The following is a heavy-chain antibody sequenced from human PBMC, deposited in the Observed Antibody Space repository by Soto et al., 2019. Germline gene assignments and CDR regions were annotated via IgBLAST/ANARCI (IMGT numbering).Heavy chain of an antibody. V-gene: IGHV3-21*01. J-gene: IGHJ4*02. Sequence: EVQLVESGGGLVKPGESLRLSCTVSGFNFGAFSLSWVRQAPGKGLEWVSSIDPTSTEIHYADSVEGRFSVYRDSTKNSLYLQMISLRFEDTGVYYCARDYLTGDPREAFDSWGQGTLVTVSS. D-gene: IGHD7-27*01. CDR3: ARDYLTGDPREAFDS. CDR2: IDPTSTEI. CDR1: GFNFGAFS.